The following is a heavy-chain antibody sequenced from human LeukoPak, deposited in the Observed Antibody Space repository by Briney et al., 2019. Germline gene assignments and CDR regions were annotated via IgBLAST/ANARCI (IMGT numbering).Heavy chain of an antibody. J-gene: IGHJ4*02. CDR3: ARSPHILTGENFDY. Sequence: ASVKVSCKASGYTFTGYYMHWVRQAPGQGLEWMGWINPNSGGTNYAQKFQGRVAMTRDTSITTAYMEMSRLRSDDTALYYCARSPHILTGENFDYWGQGTLVTVSS. V-gene: IGHV1-2*02. CDR2: INPNSGGT. CDR1: GYTFTGYY. D-gene: IGHD3-9*01.